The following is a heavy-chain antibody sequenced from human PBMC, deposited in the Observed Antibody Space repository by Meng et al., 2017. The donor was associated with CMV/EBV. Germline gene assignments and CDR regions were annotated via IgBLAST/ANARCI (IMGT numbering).Heavy chain of an antibody. Sequence: SETLSLTCTVSGGSISSSSYYWGWIRQPPGKGLEWIGSIYYSGSTYYNPSLKSRVTISVDTSKNQFSLKLSSVTAADTAVYYCARVSGESSGWSYYYYYYGMDVWGQGTTVTVS. D-gene: IGHD6-19*01. J-gene: IGHJ6*02. V-gene: IGHV4-39*07. CDR2: IYYSGST. CDR3: ARVSGESSGWSYYYYYYGMDV. CDR1: GGSISSSSYY.